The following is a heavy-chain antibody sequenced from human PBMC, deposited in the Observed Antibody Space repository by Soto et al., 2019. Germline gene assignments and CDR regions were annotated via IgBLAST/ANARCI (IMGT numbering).Heavy chain of an antibody. V-gene: IGHV4-61*01. CDR1: GGSVSSGSYY. D-gene: IGHD4-17*01. CDR3: ASIGDSYYYGMDV. CDR2: IYYSGST. Sequence: QVQLQESGPGLVKPSETLSLTCTVSGGSVSSGSYYWSWIRQPPGKGLEWIGYIYYSGSTNYYPSLKSRVTISVDTSKNQFSLKLSSVTAADTAVYYCASIGDSYYYGMDVWGQGTTVTVSS. J-gene: IGHJ6*02.